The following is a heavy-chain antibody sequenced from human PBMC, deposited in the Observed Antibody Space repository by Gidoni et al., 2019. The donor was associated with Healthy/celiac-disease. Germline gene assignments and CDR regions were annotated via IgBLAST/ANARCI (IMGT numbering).Heavy chain of an antibody. Sequence: QLQLQESGPGLVKPSETLSLTCTVSGGSSSSSSDYWGWIRQPPGKGLEGIGSIYSSGSPYYHPSLKSRVTISVATSKNQFSLKLSSVTAADTAVYYCARHDFSCIAAAGCWFDPWGQGTLVTVSS. CDR1: GGSSSSSSDY. V-gene: IGHV4-39*01. D-gene: IGHD6-13*01. J-gene: IGHJ5*02. CDR2: IYSSGSP. CDR3: ARHDFSCIAAAGCWFDP.